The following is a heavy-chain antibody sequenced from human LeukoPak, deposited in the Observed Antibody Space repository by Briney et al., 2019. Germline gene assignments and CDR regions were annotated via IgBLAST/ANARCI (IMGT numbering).Heavy chain of an antibody. J-gene: IGHJ6*03. CDR2: MNPNSGNT. CDR3: ARAMVRGARYYYYYYYMDV. CDR1: GYTFTSYG. Sequence: GASVKVSCKASGYTFTSYGISWVRQAPGQGLEWMGWMNPNSGNTGYAQKFQGRVTMTRNTSISTAYMELSSLRSEDTAVYYCARAMVRGARYYYYYYYMDVWGKGTTVTVSS. V-gene: IGHV1-8*02. D-gene: IGHD3-10*01.